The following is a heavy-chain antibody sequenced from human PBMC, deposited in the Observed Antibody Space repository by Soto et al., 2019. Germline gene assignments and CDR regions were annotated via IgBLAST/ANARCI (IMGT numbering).Heavy chain of an antibody. Sequence: GGSLRLSCAASGFTFSSYAMSWVRQAPGKGLEWVSAISGSGGSTYYADSVKGRFTISRDNSKNTLYLQMNSLRAEDTAVYYCAKVPTYSSGWWNFDYWGQGTLVTVSS. D-gene: IGHD6-19*01. J-gene: IGHJ4*02. V-gene: IGHV3-23*01. CDR1: GFTFSSYA. CDR3: AKVPTYSSGWWNFDY. CDR2: ISGSGGST.